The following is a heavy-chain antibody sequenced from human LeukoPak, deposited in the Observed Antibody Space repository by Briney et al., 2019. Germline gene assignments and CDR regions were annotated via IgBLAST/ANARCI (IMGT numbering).Heavy chain of an antibody. CDR3: ARSYDFWSGYSLLDY. CDR2: ISAGNGNT. CDR1: GYTFTSYA. D-gene: IGHD3-3*01. Sequence: RASVKVSCKASGYTFTSYAMHWVRQAPGQRLEWMGWISAGNGNTKYSQKFQGRVTITRDTSASTAYMELSSLRSEDTAVYYCARSYDFWSGYSLLDYWGQGTLVTVSS. V-gene: IGHV1-3*01. J-gene: IGHJ4*02.